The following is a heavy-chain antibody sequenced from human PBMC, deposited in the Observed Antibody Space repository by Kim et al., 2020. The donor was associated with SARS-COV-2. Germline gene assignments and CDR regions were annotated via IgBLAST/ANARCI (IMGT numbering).Heavy chain of an antibody. CDR1: GFTFSSYG. V-gene: IGHV3-33*06. CDR2: IWYGGSNK. Sequence: GGSLRLSCAASGFTFSSYGMRWVRQAPGKGLEWVAVIWYGGSNKYYADSVKGRFTISRDNSKNTLYLQMNSLRAEDTAVYYCAKDRSAFYFWGGYSGMDVWGQGTTVTVSS. CDR3: AKDRSAFYFWGGYSGMDV. J-gene: IGHJ6*02. D-gene: IGHD3-3*01.